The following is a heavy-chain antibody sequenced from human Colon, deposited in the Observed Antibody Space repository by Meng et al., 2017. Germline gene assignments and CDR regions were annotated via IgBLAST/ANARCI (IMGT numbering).Heavy chain of an antibody. D-gene: IGHD3-10*01. J-gene: IGHJ5*02. CDR2: INHSGST. CDR1: GGSFSGYY. Sequence: QVPLQQWGGGLLKPSETLSLTCAVYGGSFSGYYWSWIRQPPGKGLEWIGEINHSGSTNYNPSLKSRVTISVDTSKNQFSLKLSSVTAADTAVYYCARRVRGVISWFDPWGQGTLVTVSS. CDR3: ARRVRGVISWFDP. V-gene: IGHV4-34*01.